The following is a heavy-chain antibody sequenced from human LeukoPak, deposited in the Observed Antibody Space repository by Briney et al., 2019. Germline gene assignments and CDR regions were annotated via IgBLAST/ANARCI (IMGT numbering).Heavy chain of an antibody. CDR3: AKDRYSYAFEYSDS. V-gene: IGHV3-30*18. Sequence: GGSLRLSCAASGFTFSSYGMHWVRQAPGKGLDWVAVISNDGGKKYYADSVKGRFTISRDNSENTLSLQVSSLRTEDTAVYYCAKDRYSYAFEYSDSWGQGTLVTVSS. CDR1: GFTFSSYG. J-gene: IGHJ4*02. D-gene: IGHD5-18*01. CDR2: ISNDGGKK.